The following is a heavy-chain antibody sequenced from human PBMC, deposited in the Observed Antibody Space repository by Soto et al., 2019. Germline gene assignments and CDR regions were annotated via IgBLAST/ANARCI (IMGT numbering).Heavy chain of an antibody. CDR1: GFTFSSYA. D-gene: IGHD6-13*01. V-gene: IGHV3-23*01. CDR3: AKVGLAGGHDMYFDS. Sequence: GGSLRLSCAASGFTFSSYAMSWVRQAPGKGLEWVSGISGSGGSIYYADSVKGRFTISRDTSKNTVFLQMNSLRADDTAKFYCAKVGLAGGHDMYFDSWGQGILVTVS. CDR2: ISGSGGSI. J-gene: IGHJ4*02.